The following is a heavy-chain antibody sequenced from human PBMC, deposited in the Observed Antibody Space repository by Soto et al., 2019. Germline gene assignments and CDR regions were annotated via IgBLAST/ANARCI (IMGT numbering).Heavy chain of an antibody. Sequence: TSETLSLTCIVSGVSISGSSYYWGWIRQPPGKGLEWIGSIYYSGQTYYNPSLKSRVTISVDRSKNQFSLNLTSVTATDTAFYYCARHGSSWGQGTLVTVSS. CDR1: GVSISGSSYY. CDR3: ARHGSS. J-gene: IGHJ5*02. V-gene: IGHV4-39*01. CDR2: IYYSGQT.